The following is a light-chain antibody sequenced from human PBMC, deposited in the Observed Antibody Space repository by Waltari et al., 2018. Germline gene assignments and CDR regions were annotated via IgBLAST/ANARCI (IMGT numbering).Light chain of an antibody. J-gene: IGLJ3*02. CDR1: NSNIGSNS. V-gene: IGLV1-44*01. CDR3: ATSDDGLPGWV. Sequence: QSVVTQPPSASGTPGQRVTISCSGSNSNIGSNSVNWYQHLPGAAPKLLIYGDSHRPSGVPYRLSGSKSDTSASLSISGLQSEDEADYYCATSDDGLPGWVFGGGTKLTVV. CDR2: GDS.